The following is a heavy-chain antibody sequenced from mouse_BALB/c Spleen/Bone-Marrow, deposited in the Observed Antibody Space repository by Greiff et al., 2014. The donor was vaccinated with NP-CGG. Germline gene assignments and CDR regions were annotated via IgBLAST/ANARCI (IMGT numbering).Heavy chain of an antibody. J-gene: IGHJ1*01. D-gene: IGHD2-5*01. CDR2: IRNKANGYTT. CDR1: GFTFTDYY. CDR3: ARDINYSNHWYFDV. V-gene: IGHV7-3*02. Sequence: EVQLVESGGGLVQPGGSLRLSCATSGFTFTDYYMSWVRQPPGKALEWLGFIRNKANGYTTEYSASVKGRFTISRDNSQSILYLQMNTLRAEDSATYYCARDINYSNHWYFDVWGAGTTVTVSS.